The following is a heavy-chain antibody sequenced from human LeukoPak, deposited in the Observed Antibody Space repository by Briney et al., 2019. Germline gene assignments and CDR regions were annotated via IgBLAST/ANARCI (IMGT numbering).Heavy chain of an antibody. CDR1: GFTFSSYS. CDR3: ARFAAGGSYYYYMDV. J-gene: IGHJ6*03. V-gene: IGHV3-21*01. Sequence: GGSLRLSCAASGFTFSSYSMNWVRQAPGKGLEWVSSISSSSSYIYYADPVKGRFTISRDNAKNSLYLQMNSLRADDTAVYYCARFAAGGSYYYYMDVWGKGTTVTVSS. D-gene: IGHD6-25*01. CDR2: ISSSSSYI.